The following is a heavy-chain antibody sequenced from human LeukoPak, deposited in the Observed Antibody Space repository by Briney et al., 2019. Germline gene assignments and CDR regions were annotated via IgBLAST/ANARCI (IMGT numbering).Heavy chain of an antibody. V-gene: IGHV3-23*01. CDR1: GFTFSSYA. CDR2: ISGSGGST. CDR3: AKDPGYCSGGSCYDNFDY. J-gene: IGHJ4*02. Sequence: GGSLRLSCAASGFTFSSYAMSWVRQAPGKGLEWVSAISGSGGSTYYADSVKGRFTISRDNSKNTLYLQMNSLRAEDTAVYYCAKDPGYCSGGSCYDNFDYWGQGTLVTVSS. D-gene: IGHD2-15*01.